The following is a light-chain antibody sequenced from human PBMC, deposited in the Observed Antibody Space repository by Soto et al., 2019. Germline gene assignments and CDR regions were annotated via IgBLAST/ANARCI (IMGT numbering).Light chain of an antibody. CDR2: RNN. V-gene: IGLV1-44*01. Sequence: SALTQPPSASGTPGQRVTISCSGSGSSIGTNTVNWYRQPPGTAPKLLIYRNNQRPSGVPDRFSGSQSVPSASLGISGFQSEEEADYYCAVWDGSLNNELFGGGSKVTV. CDR3: AVWDGSLNNEL. CDR1: GSSIGTNT. J-gene: IGLJ2*01.